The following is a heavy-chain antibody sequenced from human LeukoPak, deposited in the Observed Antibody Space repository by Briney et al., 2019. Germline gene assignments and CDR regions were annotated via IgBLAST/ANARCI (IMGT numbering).Heavy chain of an antibody. J-gene: IGHJ4*02. V-gene: IGHV3-23*01. CDR2: ISGSGGST. Sequence: GGSLRLSCAASGFTFSSYGMSWVRQAPGKGLEWVSAISGSGGSTYYADSVKGRFTISRDNSKNTLYLQMNSLRAEDTAVYYCAKQWVDYYGSGSYYNFDYWGQGTLVTVSS. CDR1: GFTFSSYG. CDR3: AKQWVDYYGSGSYYNFDY. D-gene: IGHD3-10*01.